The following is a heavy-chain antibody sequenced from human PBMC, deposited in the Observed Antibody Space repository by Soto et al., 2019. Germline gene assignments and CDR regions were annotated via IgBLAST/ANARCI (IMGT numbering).Heavy chain of an antibody. D-gene: IGHD6-13*01. V-gene: IGHV1-46*01. CDR1: GYTFTNYY. CDR2: INPSGGST. J-gene: IGHJ6*02. Sequence: QVQLVQSGAEVRKPGASVKVSCKASGYTFTNYYMHWVRQAPGQGLEWMGIINPSGGSTNYAQKFQGRVTMTRDTSTGTLYMDLSSLTSEDTAVYYCARPSMAAAGNYYYFGMDVWGQGTTVTVSS. CDR3: ARPSMAAAGNYYYFGMDV.